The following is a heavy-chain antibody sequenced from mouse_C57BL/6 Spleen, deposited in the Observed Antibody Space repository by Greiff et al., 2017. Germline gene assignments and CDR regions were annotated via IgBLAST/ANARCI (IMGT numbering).Heavy chain of an antibody. CDR2: ISDGGSYT. J-gene: IGHJ4*01. D-gene: IGHD1-1*01. CDR3: AREGGNYAAMDY. Sequence: EVMLVESGGGLVKPGGSLKLSCAASGFTFSSYAMSWVRQTPEKKLEWVATISDGGSYTYYPDNVKGRFTISRDNAKNNLYLQMSHLKSEDTAMYYCAREGGNYAAMDYWGQGTSVTVSS. V-gene: IGHV5-4*01. CDR1: GFTFSSYA.